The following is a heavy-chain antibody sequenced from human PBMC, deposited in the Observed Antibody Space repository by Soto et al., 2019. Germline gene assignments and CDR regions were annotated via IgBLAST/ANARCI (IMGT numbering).Heavy chain of an antibody. CDR2: IYYDGST. J-gene: IGHJ4*02. CDR1: GGSINSNNYY. D-gene: IGHD2-15*01. Sequence: SETLSLTCTVSGGSINSNNYYWAWIRQPPGKGLAWIASIYYDGSTYYNPSLKSRVSISVDTSKDHFSLKLSSATAADTAVYYCAKVVVAATRHTDFDSWGQGTLVTVSS. V-gene: IGHV4-39*02. CDR3: AKVVVAATRHTDFDS.